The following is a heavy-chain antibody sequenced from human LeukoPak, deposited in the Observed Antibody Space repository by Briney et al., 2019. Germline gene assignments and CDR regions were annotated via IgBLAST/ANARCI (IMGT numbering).Heavy chain of an antibody. Sequence: KPSETLSLTCTVSGGSISSYYWSWIRQPPGKGLEWIGYIYYSGSTNYNPSLKSRVTISVDTSKNQFSLKLSSVTAADTAVYYCARLNASSSWVYYFDYWGQGTLVTVSS. V-gene: IGHV4-59*08. D-gene: IGHD6-13*01. CDR1: GGSISSYY. J-gene: IGHJ4*02. CDR2: IYYSGST. CDR3: ARLNASSSWVYYFDY.